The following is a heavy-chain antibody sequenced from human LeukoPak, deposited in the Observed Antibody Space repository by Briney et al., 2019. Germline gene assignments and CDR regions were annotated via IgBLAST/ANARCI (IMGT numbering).Heavy chain of an antibody. CDR2: IESKTDGGTT. Sequence: GGSLRLSCAASGFTFSSYAMSWVRQIPGEGLEWVGRIESKTDGGTTDYAAPVKGRFTISRDDSTTTLYLQMNSLKSEDTAVYYCTTYGSGRKFDYWGQGILVTVSS. D-gene: IGHD3-10*01. CDR3: TTYGSGRKFDY. CDR1: GFTFSSYA. J-gene: IGHJ4*02. V-gene: IGHV3-15*04.